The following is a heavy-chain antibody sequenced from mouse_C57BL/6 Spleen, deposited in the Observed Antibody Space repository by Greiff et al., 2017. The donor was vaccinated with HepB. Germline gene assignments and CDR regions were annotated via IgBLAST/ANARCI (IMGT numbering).Heavy chain of an antibody. CDR1: GYTFTDYE. V-gene: IGHV1-15*01. D-gene: IGHD1-1*01. CDR2: IDPETGGT. J-gene: IGHJ2*01. Sequence: QVHLQQSGAELVRPGASVTLSCKASGYTFTDYEMHWVKQTPVHGLEWIGAIDPETGGTAYNQKFKGKAILTADKSSSTAYMELRSLTSEDSAVYYCTREGYYGSPDFDYWGQGTTLTVSS. CDR3: TREGYYGSPDFDY.